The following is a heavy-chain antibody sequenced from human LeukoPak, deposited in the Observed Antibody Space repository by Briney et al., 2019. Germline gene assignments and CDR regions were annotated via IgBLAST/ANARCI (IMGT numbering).Heavy chain of an antibody. CDR2: ISAYNGNT. D-gene: IGHD1-1*01. CDR1: GYTFTSYG. CDR3: AKGGYPDYNWFDP. Sequence: ASVKVSCKASGYTFTSYGISWVRQAPGQGLEWMGWISAYNGNTNYAQKLRGRVTMTTDTSTSTAYMELRSLRAEDTALYYCAKGGYPDYNWFDPWGQGTLVTVSS. J-gene: IGHJ5*02. V-gene: IGHV1-18*01.